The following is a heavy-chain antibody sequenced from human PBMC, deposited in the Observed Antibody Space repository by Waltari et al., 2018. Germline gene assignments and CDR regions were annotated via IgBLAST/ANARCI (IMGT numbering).Heavy chain of an antibody. J-gene: IGHJ3*02. Sequence: QEQMVESGGGVVQPGRPRSLSCSLSGFIFSNYAMNWVRQAPGKGLEWLAFISYDGSSQYYADSVKGRFSVSRDSFKNTVYLHMNGLRTEDTAVYYCARAVTGEDAFDMWGQGTMVTVSS. V-gene: IGHV3-30-3*01. D-gene: IGHD2-21*02. CDR1: GFIFSNYA. CDR3: ARAVTGEDAFDM. CDR2: ISYDGSSQ.